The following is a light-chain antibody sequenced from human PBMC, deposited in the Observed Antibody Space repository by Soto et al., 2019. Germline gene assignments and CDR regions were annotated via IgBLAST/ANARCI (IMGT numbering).Light chain of an antibody. CDR3: QHYNNWIAS. J-gene: IGKJ4*01. CDR2: GAS. CDR1: QSVSSY. Sequence: IGLPQSPGTLSLTPGERAPLSCRASQSVSSYLAWYQQKPGQPPRLLIYGASTRATGIPARFSGSGFGTEFTLTISSLQSEDFAVYYCQHYNNWIASFGGGTKVDIK. V-gene: IGKV3-15*01.